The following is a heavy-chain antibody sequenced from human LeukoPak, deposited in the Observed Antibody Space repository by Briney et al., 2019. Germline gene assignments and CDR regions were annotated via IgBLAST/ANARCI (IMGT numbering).Heavy chain of an antibody. Sequence: GGSLRLSCAASGFTFSSYAMSWVRQAPGKGLEWVSAISGSGGSTYYADSVKGRFTISRDNSRNTLYLQMNSLRAEDTAVYYCAKGSYYDSSGSFYFDYWGQGTLVTVSS. CDR1: GFTFSSYA. J-gene: IGHJ4*02. V-gene: IGHV3-23*01. CDR3: AKGSYYDSSGSFYFDY. D-gene: IGHD3-22*01. CDR2: ISGSGGST.